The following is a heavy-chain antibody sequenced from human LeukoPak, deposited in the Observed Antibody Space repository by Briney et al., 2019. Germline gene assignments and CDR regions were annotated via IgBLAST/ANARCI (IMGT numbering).Heavy chain of an antibody. CDR2: IYYSGST. J-gene: IGHJ3*02. CDR1: GVSISSGGYY. D-gene: IGHD1-26*01. Sequence: PSETLSLTCTVSGVSISSGGYYWRWIRQHPGKGLEWIGYIYYSGSTYYNPSLKSRVTISVDTSKNQFSLNLNSVTAADSAVYFCAREIKWEAYAAFDIWGQGTMVTVSS. V-gene: IGHV4-30-4*01. CDR3: AREIKWEAYAAFDI.